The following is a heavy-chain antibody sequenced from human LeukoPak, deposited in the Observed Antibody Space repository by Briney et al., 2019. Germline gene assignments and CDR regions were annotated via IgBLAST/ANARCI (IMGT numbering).Heavy chain of an antibody. CDR1: GYTFTSYD. CDR3: ARGKLTHGDYVAADY. V-gene: IGHV1-8*01. J-gene: IGHJ4*02. CDR2: MNPKSGNA. Sequence: ASVKVSCKASGYTFTSYDVNWVRQATGQGLDWMGWMNPKSGNAGYAQKFQGRVIMTRDASTTIAYMELSSLTSEDTAVYYCARGKLTHGDYVAADYWGQGTLVTVSS. D-gene: IGHD4-17*01.